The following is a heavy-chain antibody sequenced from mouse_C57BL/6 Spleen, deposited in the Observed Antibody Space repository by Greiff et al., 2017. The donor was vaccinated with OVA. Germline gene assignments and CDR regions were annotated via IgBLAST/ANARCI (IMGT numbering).Heavy chain of an antibody. J-gene: IGHJ2*01. CDR2: IRLKSDNYAT. CDR3: TDITTVVANFDY. CDR1: GFTFSNYW. V-gene: IGHV6-3*01. Sequence: DVQLQESGGGLVQPGGSMKLSCVASGFTFSNYWMNWVRQSPEKGLEWVAQIRLKSDNYATHYAESVKGRFTISRDDSKSSVYLQMNNLRAEDTGIYYCTDITTVVANFDYWGQGTTLTVSS. D-gene: IGHD1-1*01.